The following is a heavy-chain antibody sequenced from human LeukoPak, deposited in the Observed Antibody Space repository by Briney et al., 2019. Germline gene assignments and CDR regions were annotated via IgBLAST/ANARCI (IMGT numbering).Heavy chain of an antibody. J-gene: IGHJ4*02. CDR2: INHSGST. CDR1: GGSISSYY. V-gene: IGHV4-34*01. Sequence: KPSETLSLTCTVSGGSISSYYWSWIRQPPGKGLEWIGEINHSGSTNYNPSLKSRVTISVDTSKNQFSLKLSSVTAADTAVYYCARRGSFNPIDYWGQGTLVTVSS. CDR3: ARRGSFNPIDY. D-gene: IGHD3-10*01.